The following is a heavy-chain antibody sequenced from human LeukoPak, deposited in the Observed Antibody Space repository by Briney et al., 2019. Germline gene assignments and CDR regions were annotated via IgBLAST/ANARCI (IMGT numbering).Heavy chain of an antibody. D-gene: IGHD5-12*01. J-gene: IGHJ4*02. Sequence: PSETLSLTCTVSGGSISGGSYYWSWIRQPAGKGLEWIGRIYTSGSTNYNPSLKSRVTISLDTSKNQFSLKLSSVTAADTAVYYCARGLPVDYWGQGTLVTVSS. CDR3: ARGLPVDY. CDR2: IYTSGST. V-gene: IGHV4-61*02. CDR1: GGSISGGSYY.